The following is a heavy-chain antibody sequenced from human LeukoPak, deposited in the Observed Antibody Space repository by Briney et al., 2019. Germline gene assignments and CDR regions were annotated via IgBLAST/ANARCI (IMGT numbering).Heavy chain of an antibody. J-gene: IGHJ4*02. CDR1: GFTFSNYW. V-gene: IGHV3-7*01. Sequence: GGSLRLSCAASGFTFSNYWMSWVRQAPGKGLEWVANIKQDGSETYYGDSVKGRFTISRDNAKNSLYLQMNSLRAEDTAVYYCASTPKRDYWGQGTLVTVSS. CDR2: IKQDGSET. CDR3: ASTPKRDY.